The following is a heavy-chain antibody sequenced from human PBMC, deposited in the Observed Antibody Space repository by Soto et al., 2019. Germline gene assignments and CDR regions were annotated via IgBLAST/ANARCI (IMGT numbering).Heavy chain of an antibody. CDR3: AKDPPWTVGPLAMDV. D-gene: IGHD3-10*01. Sequence: PGGSLRLSCVASGFTFTTYAMSWVRQSPGKGLEWVSTFSGSGGNIYYAEAVKGRLTISRDDSKNTLYLQMNSLRVEDTAVYYCAKDPPWTVGPLAMDVWGQGTTVTVSS. V-gene: IGHV3-23*01. J-gene: IGHJ6*02. CDR2: FSGSGGNI. CDR1: GFTFTTYA.